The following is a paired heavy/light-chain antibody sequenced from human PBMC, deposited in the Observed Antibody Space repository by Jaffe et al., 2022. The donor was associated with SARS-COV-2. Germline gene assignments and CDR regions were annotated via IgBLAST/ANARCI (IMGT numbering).Light chain of an antibody. CDR3: QSYDSSNQGWV. Sequence: NFMLTQPHSVSESPGKTVTISCTGSSGSIASNYVQWYQQRPGSAPTTVIYEDNQRPSGVPDRFSGSIDSSSNSASLTISGLKTEDEADYYCQSYDSSNQGWVFGGGTKLTVL. CDR1: SGSIASNY. J-gene: IGLJ3*02. V-gene: IGLV6-57*02. CDR2: EDN.
Heavy chain of an antibody. J-gene: IGHJ6*02. CDR3: TATYCSSTSCSKNYYYYGMDV. CDR2: IKSKTDGGTT. CDR1: GFTFSNAW. V-gene: IGHV3-15*01. Sequence: EVQLVESGGGLVKPGGSLRLSCAASGFTFSNAWMSWVRQAPGKGLEWVGRIKSKTDGGTTDYAAPVKGRFTISRDDSKNTLYLQMNSLKTEDTAVYYCTATYCSSTSCSKNYYYYGMDVWGQGTTVTVSS. D-gene: IGHD2-2*01.